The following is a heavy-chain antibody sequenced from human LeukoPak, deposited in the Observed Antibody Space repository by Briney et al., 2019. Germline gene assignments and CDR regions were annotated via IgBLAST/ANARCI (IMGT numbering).Heavy chain of an antibody. V-gene: IGHV3-7*01. CDR1: GFTFSSYW. Sequence: PGGSLRLSCAASGFTFSSYWMSWVRQAPGKGLEWVANIKQDESEKYYVDSVKGRFTISRDNGKNSLYLQMNSLRAEDTAVYYCARVGDTHYYYYYIDVWGKGTTVPVSS. D-gene: IGHD3-16*01. CDR2: IKQDESEK. J-gene: IGHJ6*03. CDR3: ARVGDTHYYYYYIDV.